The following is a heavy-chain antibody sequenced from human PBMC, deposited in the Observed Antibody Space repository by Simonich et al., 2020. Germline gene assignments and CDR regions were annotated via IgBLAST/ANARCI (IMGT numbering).Heavy chain of an antibody. D-gene: IGHD2-15*01. CDR1: GYTFTSYG. Sequence: QVQLVQSGAEVKKPGASVKVSCKASGYTFTSYGISWVRQAPGQGLEWMGWNSDYNGNTTYAQNLQGRVTMTTDTSTSTADMELRSLRSDDTAVYYCARASRGTWWYYYFDYWGQGTLVTVSS. V-gene: IGHV1-18*01. CDR2: NSDYNGNT. J-gene: IGHJ4*02. CDR3: ARASRGTWWYYYFDY.